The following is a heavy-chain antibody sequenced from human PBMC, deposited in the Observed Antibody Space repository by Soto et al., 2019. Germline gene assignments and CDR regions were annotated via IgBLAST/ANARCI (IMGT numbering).Heavy chain of an antibody. V-gene: IGHV4-28*05. CDR2: IYYSGHV. D-gene: IGHD1-26*01. CDR3: ATIREIGGPIDS. J-gene: IGHJ4*02. Sequence: QVQLQESGPGLLKPSDTLSLTCAMSNSSINNWSWWGWIRQPPAKGLEWIGHIYYSGHVSHDPSLQIRLTMDVDTSKKQLSLRLTSVCADDTAIYYCATIREIGGPIDSGGQGILVTVAS. CDR1: NSSINNWSW.